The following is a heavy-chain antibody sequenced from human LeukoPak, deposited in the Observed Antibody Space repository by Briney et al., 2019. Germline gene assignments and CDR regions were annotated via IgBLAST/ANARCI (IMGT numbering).Heavy chain of an antibody. V-gene: IGHV1-2*02. CDR2: INPNSGGT. CDR3: AGASGFDSSGYYPGGAY. CDR1: GYTFTGYY. J-gene: IGHJ4*02. D-gene: IGHD3-22*01. Sequence: ASVKVSCKASGYTFTGYYMHWVRQAPGQGLEWMGWINPNSGGTNYAQKFQGRVTMTRDTSISTAYMELSRLRSDDTAVYYCAGASGFDSSGYYPGGAYWGQGTLVTVSS.